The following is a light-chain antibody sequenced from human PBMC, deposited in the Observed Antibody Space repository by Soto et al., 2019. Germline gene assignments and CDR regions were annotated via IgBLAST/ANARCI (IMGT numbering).Light chain of an antibody. J-gene: IGLJ3*02. CDR3: SSCTTSSSWV. Sequence: QSALTQPASVSGSPGQSITISCSGSVSDVGAYNFVSWYQQHPGKAPKLLIYQVSNRPSGVSDRFSGSKSGNTASLTISGLQAEDEADYYCSSCTTSSSWVFGGGTKLTVL. CDR1: VSDVGAYNF. V-gene: IGLV2-14*01. CDR2: QVS.